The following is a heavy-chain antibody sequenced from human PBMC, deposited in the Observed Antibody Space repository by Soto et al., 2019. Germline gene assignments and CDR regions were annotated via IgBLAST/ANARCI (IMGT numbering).Heavy chain of an antibody. J-gene: IGHJ6*02. CDR3: AREIRFSGYGMDV. V-gene: IGHV1-2*02. Sequence: GASVKVSCKASGYTFTGYYMHWVRQAPGQGLEWMGWINPNSGGTNYAQKFQGRVTMTRDTSISTAYMELSRLRSDDTAAYYCAREIRFSGYGMDVWGQGTTVTVSS. CDR2: INPNSGGT. D-gene: IGHD3-16*01. CDR1: GYTFTGYY.